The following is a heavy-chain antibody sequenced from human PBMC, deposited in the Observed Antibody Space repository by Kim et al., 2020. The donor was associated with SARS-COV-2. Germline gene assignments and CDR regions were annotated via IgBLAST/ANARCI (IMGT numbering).Heavy chain of an antibody. CDR3: AGHKEEYYYGMDV. J-gene: IGHJ6*02. CDR2: INPNSGAT. CDR1: TYTFTYYY. V-gene: IGHV1-2*06. Sequence: ASVKVSCEASTYTFTYYYIHWLRQAPGQGLEWMGRINPNSGATYYAQHLQGRVTMTRDTSITTAYMELSRLGSDDTAIYYCAGHKEEYYYGMDVWGQGPT.